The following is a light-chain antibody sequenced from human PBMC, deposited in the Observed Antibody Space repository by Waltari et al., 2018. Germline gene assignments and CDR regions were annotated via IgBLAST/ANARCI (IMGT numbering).Light chain of an antibody. V-gene: IGLV3-21*02. Sequence: SYVVTQPPSVSVAPGQTARISCGGTDFGSKPVHWYQQKPGQAPVLVVFDDRFRPSGIPGRFSGSNSGNTATLTINRVEAGDEADYYGQVWDSRSDHVVFGGGTKLTLL. CDR1: DFGSKP. J-gene: IGLJ3*02. CDR2: DDR. CDR3: QVWDSRSDHVV.